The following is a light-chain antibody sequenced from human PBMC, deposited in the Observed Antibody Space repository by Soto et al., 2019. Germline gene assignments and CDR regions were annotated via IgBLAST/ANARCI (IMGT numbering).Light chain of an antibody. J-gene: IGKJ1*01. CDR1: QSISSW. CDR2: DAS. CDR3: QQENRYPCT. Sequence: DIQMTQSPSTLSASVGDRVTITCRASQSISSWLAWYQQKPGKAPKLLIYDASSLESGVPSRFSGSGSGTEFTLTISSLLPDDFATYYCQQENRYPCTFGQGCKVDI. V-gene: IGKV1-5*01.